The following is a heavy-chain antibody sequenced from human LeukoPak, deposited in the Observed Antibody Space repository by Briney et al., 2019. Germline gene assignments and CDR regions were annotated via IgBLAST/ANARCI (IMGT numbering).Heavy chain of an antibody. J-gene: IGHJ4*02. CDR2: IWYDGSNK. CDR3: ARDQFSHCSSTSCYTEVPFDY. CDR1: GYTFSSYG. D-gene: IGHD2-2*02. Sequence: PGGCLRLSWAASGYTFSSYGMHWVRQAPGKGLEWVAVIWYDGSNKYYADSVKGRFTIYRDNSKNTLYLQMNSLRAEDTAVYYCARDQFSHCSSTSCYTEVPFDYWGQGTLVTVSS. V-gene: IGHV3-33*01.